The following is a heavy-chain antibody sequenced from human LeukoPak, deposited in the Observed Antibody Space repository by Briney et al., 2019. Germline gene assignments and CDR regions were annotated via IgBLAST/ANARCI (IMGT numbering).Heavy chain of an antibody. J-gene: IGHJ4*02. V-gene: IGHV4-59*01. CDR3: ARDQGDYGDYAFDY. Sequence: SETLSLTCTVSGGSISSYYRSWIRQPPGKGLEWIGYIYYSGSTNYNPSLKSRVTISVDTSKNQFSLKLSSVTAADTAVYYCARDQGDYGDYAFDYWGQGTLVTVSS. D-gene: IGHD4-17*01. CDR2: IYYSGST. CDR1: GGSISSYY.